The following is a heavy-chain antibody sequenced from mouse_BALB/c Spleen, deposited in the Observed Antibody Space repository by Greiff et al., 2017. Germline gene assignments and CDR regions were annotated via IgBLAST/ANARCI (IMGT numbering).Heavy chain of an antibody. CDR2: IAPGSGST. D-gene: IGHD1-2*01. J-gene: IGHJ3*01. CDR3: ARDAAGAY. CDR1: GYTFTSYW. Sequence: DLVKPGASVKLSCKASGYTFTSYWINWIKQRPGQGLEWIGRIAPGSGSTYYNEMFKGKATLTVDTSSSTAYIQLSSLSSEDSAVYVCARDAAGAYWGQGTLVTVAA. V-gene: IGHV1S41*01.